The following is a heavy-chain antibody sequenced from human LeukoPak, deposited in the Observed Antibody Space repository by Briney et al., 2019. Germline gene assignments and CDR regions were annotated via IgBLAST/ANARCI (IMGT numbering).Heavy chain of an antibody. CDR1: GFTVSSNY. CDR2: ISNDGDT. Sequence: GGSLRLSCAASGFTVSSNYMSWVRQGPGKGLECVSVISNDGDTYYADSVKGRFTISRDTSKNTVSLQMNSLRAEDTAVYYCAKDPGYDFWSGYSYFDYWGQGTLVTVSS. V-gene: IGHV3-53*01. D-gene: IGHD3-3*01. CDR3: AKDPGYDFWSGYSYFDY. J-gene: IGHJ4*02.